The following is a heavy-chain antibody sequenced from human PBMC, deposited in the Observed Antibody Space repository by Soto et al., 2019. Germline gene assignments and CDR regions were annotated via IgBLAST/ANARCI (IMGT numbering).Heavy chain of an antibody. CDR3: ARGCSYYDILTGYQNWFDP. V-gene: IGHV4-34*01. J-gene: IGHJ5*02. CDR1: GGSFSGYY. D-gene: IGHD3-9*01. Sequence: SETLSLTCAVYGGSFSGYYWSWIRQPPGKGLEWIGEINHSGSTNYNPSLKSRVTISVDTSKNQFSLKLSSVTAADTAVYYCARGCSYYDILTGYQNWFDPWGQGTLVTV. CDR2: INHSGST.